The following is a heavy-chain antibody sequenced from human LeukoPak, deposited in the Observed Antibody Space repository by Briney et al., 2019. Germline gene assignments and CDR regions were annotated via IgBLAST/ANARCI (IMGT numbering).Heavy chain of an antibody. D-gene: IGHD6-13*01. V-gene: IGHV1-2*02. CDR1: GYTFTGYY. CDR2: INPNSGGT. Sequence: ASVKVSCKASGYTFTGYYMHWVRQAPGQGLEWMGWINPNSGGTNYAQKFQGRVTMTRDTSISTAYMELSRLRPDDTAVYYCARTSTIAAAGTLLDYWGQGTLVTVSS. J-gene: IGHJ4*02. CDR3: ARTSTIAAAGTLLDY.